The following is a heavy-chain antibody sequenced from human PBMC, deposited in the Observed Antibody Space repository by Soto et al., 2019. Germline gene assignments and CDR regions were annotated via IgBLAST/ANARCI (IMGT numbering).Heavy chain of an antibody. D-gene: IGHD3-10*01. CDR2: INAGNGDT. CDR3: ARFSGDGSGNNFDY. J-gene: IGHJ4*02. V-gene: IGHV1-3*01. CDR1: GYTFTNYA. Sequence: ASVKVSCKTSGYTFTNYAIHWVRQAPGHRLEWLGRINAGNGDTGYSQKFQGRLTITRDTSASTAYMELSSLRSEDTALYYCARFSGDGSGNNFDYWGQGVLVTVSS.